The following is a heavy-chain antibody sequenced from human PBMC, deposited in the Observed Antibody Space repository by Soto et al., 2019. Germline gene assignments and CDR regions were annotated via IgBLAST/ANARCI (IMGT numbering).Heavy chain of an antibody. Sequence: SETLSLTCIVSGVSIISNYWSWIRQPPGQGLEWIGYIHYSGSTNFNPSLKNRVVMSVDTSKDQFSLRPSSVTAADTAVYYCARSYPDTIFGVVPSRGLDVRGQGTTVTVSS. J-gene: IGHJ6*02. D-gene: IGHD3-3*01. CDR1: GVSIISNY. CDR3: ARSYPDTIFGVVPSRGLDV. V-gene: IGHV4-59*01. CDR2: IHYSGST.